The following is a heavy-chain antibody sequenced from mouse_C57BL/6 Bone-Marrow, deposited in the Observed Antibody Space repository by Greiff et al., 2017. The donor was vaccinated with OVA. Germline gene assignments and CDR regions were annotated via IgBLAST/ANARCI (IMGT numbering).Heavy chain of an antibody. CDR1: GFTFSSYA. D-gene: IGHD2-3*01. CDR3: ARWLLLAMDY. J-gene: IGHJ4*01. Sequence: EVKLMESGGGLVKPGGSLKLSCAASGFTFSSYAMSWVRQTPEKRLEWVATISDGGSYTYYPDNVKGRFTISRDNAKNNLYLQMSHLKSEDTAMYYCARWLLLAMDYWGQGTSVTVSS. CDR2: ISDGGSYT. V-gene: IGHV5-4*03.